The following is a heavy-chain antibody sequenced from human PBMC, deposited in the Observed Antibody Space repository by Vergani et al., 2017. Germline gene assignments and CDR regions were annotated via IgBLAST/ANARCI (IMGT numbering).Heavy chain of an antibody. D-gene: IGHD2-2*02. Sequence: QVQLVESGGGVVQPGTSLRLSCVVSGFALNRHAMYWVRQAPGKGLEWVVVISFDGTTEYYPDLVKGRFTISRDIAKNTLYLQVGSLRLEDTGVYHCVRARGLCAGGRCYTEAWDYWVQGTPVTVSS. CDR3: VRARGLCAGGRCYTEAWDY. V-gene: IGHV3-30-3*01. CDR1: GFALNRHA. CDR2: ISFDGTTE. J-gene: IGHJ4*02.